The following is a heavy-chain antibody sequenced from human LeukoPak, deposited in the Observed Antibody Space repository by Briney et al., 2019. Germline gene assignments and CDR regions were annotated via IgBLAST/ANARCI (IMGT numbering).Heavy chain of an antibody. CDR2: IYYSGST. CDR1: GGSISSGGYY. CDR3: ARVLEQVAGSSPYYFDY. V-gene: IGHV4-31*03. J-gene: IGHJ4*02. D-gene: IGHD6-19*01. Sequence: PSETLSLTCTVSGGSISSGGYYWSWIRQHPGKGLEWIGYIYYSGSTYYNPSLKSRVTISVDTSKNQFSLKLSSVTAADTAVYYCARVLEQVAGSSPYYFDYWGQGTLVTVSS.